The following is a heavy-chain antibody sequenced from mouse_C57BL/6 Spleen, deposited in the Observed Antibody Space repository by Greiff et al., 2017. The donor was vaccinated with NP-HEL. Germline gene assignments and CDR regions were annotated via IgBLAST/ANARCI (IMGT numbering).Heavy chain of an antibody. J-gene: IGHJ2*01. CDR2: IDPSDSET. V-gene: IGHV1-52*01. CDR3: ARGGDYDSYRY. D-gene: IGHD2-4*01. CDR1: GYTFTSYW. Sequence: VQLQQPGAELVRPGSSVKLSCKASGYTFTSYWMHWVKQRPIQGLEWIGNIDPSDSETHYNQKFKDKATLTVDKSSSTAYMQLSSLTSEDSAVYCCARGGDYDSYRYWGQGTTLTVSS.